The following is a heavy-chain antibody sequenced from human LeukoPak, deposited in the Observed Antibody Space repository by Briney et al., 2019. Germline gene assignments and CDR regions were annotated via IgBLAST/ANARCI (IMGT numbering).Heavy chain of an antibody. V-gene: IGHV3-7*01. CDR2: INQGGSVK. Sequence: GGSLRLSCAASGFTFRSNWMSWVRQAPGKGQEWVANINQGGSVKYYVDSVKGRFTISRDDAKNSLYVQMNSLRDEDTAVYYCARVGYSGWNLEYWGQGTLVTVSS. CDR3: ARVGYSGWNLEY. D-gene: IGHD5-12*01. J-gene: IGHJ4*02. CDR1: GFTFRSNW.